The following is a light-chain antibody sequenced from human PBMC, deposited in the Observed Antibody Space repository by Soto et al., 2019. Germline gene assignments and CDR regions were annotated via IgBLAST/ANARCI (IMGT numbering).Light chain of an antibody. CDR2: EAS. CDR1: QRVSTF. V-gene: IGKV3-11*01. Sequence: EIVLTQSPGTLSLSPGDRATLSCRASQRVSTFLAWYQQRPGQAPRLLISEASNRATGIPARFSGSGSGTDFTLTISSLQPEDFATYYCLQDYNYPRTFGQGTKVAIK. J-gene: IGKJ1*01. CDR3: LQDYNYPRT.